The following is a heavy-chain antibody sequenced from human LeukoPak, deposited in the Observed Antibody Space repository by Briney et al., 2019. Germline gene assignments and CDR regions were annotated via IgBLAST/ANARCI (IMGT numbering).Heavy chain of an antibody. CDR3: ARDGRHRDYYDSSGYYLKYAFDI. Sequence: GGSLRLSCAASGFTFSSYSMNWVRQAPGKGLEWVSYISSSSSTIYYADSVKGRFTISRDNAKNSLYLQMNSLRAEDTAVYYCARDGRHRDYYDSSGYYLKYAFDIWGQGTMVTVSS. V-gene: IGHV3-48*01. J-gene: IGHJ3*02. CDR1: GFTFSSYS. CDR2: ISSSSSTI. D-gene: IGHD3-22*01.